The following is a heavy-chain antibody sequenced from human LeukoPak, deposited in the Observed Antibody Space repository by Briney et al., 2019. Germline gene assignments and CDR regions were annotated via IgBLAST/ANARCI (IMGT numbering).Heavy chain of an antibody. V-gene: IGHV1-18*01. Sequence: ASVKVSCKASGYTFTSYGISWVRQAPGQGLEWMGWISAYNGNTNYAQKLQGRVTMTTDTSTSTAYMELRSLRSDDTAVYYCARAPRTGDGDWYFDLWGRGTLVTVSS. CDR1: GYTFTSYG. J-gene: IGHJ2*01. CDR2: ISAYNGNT. CDR3: ARAPRTGDGDWYFDL. D-gene: IGHD7-27*01.